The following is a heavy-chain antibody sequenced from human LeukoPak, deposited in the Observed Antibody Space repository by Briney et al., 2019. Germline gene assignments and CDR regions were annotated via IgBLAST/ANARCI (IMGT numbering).Heavy chain of an antibody. CDR3: ATVAAAGTRRTPYFDY. D-gene: IGHD6-13*01. Sequence: GGSLRLSCAASGFTFSSYAMSWVRQAPGKGLDWVSAISGSGGSTYYADSVKGRFTISRDNSKNTLYLQMNSLRAEDTAVYYCATVAAAGTRRTPYFDYWGQGTLVAVSS. CDR2: ISGSGGST. CDR1: GFTFSSYA. J-gene: IGHJ4*02. V-gene: IGHV3-23*01.